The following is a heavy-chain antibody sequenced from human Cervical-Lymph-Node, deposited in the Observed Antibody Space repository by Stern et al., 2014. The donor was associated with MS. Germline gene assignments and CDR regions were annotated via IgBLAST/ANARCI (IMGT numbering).Heavy chain of an antibody. CDR3: ARWAYSSGWYNWFDP. J-gene: IGHJ5*02. Sequence: VQLQESGPGLVKPSETLSLTCTVSGGSISSSSYYWGWIRQPPGKGLEWIGSIYYSGSTYYNPSLKIRVTISVDAPKTHFSLKLTSVTAADTAVYYCARWAYSSGWYNWFDPWGQGTLVTVSS. V-gene: IGHV4-39*01. CDR1: GGSISSSSYY. D-gene: IGHD3-22*01. CDR2: IYYSGST.